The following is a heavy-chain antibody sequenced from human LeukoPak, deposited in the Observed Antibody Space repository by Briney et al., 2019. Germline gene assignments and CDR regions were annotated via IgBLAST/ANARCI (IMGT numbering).Heavy chain of an antibody. CDR1: GFTVGNNY. J-gene: IGHJ4*02. CDR3: AKVLDYGGNAGDY. Sequence: PGGSLRLSCAASGFTVGNNYMKWIRQAPGKGLEWVSLTYSGGSTYYADSVKGRFTISRDSSKNTLYLQMNSLRVEDTAVYYCAKVLDYGGNAGDYWGQGTPVTVSS. V-gene: IGHV3-53*01. CDR2: TYSGGST. D-gene: IGHD4-23*01.